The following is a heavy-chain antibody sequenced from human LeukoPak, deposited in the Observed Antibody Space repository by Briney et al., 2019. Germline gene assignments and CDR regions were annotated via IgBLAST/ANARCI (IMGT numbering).Heavy chain of an antibody. CDR3: ARGNTAMVPCCVGY. CDR2: IYYSGST. CDR1: GGSISSSSYY. Sequence: SETLSLTCTVSGGSISSSSYYWGWIRQPPGKGLEWIGSIYYSGSTYYNPSLKSRVTISVDTSKNQFSLKLSSVTAADTAVYYCARGNTAMVPCCVGYWGQGTLVTVSS. D-gene: IGHD5-18*01. V-gene: IGHV4-39*07. J-gene: IGHJ4*02.